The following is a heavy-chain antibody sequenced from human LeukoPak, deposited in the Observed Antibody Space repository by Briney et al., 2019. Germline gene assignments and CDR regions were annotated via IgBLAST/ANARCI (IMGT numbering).Heavy chain of an antibody. J-gene: IGHJ4*02. CDR2: INPSGGST. D-gene: IGHD6-13*01. CDR1: GYTFTSYY. CDR3: ARPQFVGAAGLFFDY. V-gene: IGHV1-46*01. Sequence: ASVKVSCKASGYTFTSYYMHWVRQAPGQGLEWMGIINPSGGSTSYAQKFQGRVTMTRDMSTSTVYMELSSLRSEDTAVYYCARPQFVGAAGLFFDYWGQGTLVTVSS.